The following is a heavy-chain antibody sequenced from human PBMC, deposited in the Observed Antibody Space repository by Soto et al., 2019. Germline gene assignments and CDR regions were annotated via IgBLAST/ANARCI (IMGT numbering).Heavy chain of an antibody. CDR3: ARTLQEPRYRFYYGMDV. CDR2: IYYSGIT. V-gene: IGHV4-30-4*01. D-gene: IGHD1-1*01. Sequence: QVQLQESGPGLVKPSRTVSLTCTVSGASISSDGYSWIRIRQPPEKGLEWIGSIYYSGITYYSPSLKSRISISIDTSKNQFSLKLNSVAAADTAVYYCARTLQEPRYRFYYGMDVWGQGTTVTVSS. CDR1: GASISSDGYS. J-gene: IGHJ6*02.